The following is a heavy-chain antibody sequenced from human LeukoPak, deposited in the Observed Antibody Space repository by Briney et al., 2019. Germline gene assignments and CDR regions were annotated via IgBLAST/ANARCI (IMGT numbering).Heavy chain of an antibody. Sequence: GGSLRLSCAASGFTFSTYSVNWVRQAPGKGLEWVSSISSSSTYIYYADSVKGRFTISRDNAKNSLYLQMNSLRAEDTAVYYCAKYAPPTTVVTRFFDYWGQGTLVTVSS. D-gene: IGHD4-23*01. CDR1: GFTFSTYS. V-gene: IGHV3-21*04. CDR3: AKYAPPTTVVTRFFDY. J-gene: IGHJ4*02. CDR2: ISSSSTYI.